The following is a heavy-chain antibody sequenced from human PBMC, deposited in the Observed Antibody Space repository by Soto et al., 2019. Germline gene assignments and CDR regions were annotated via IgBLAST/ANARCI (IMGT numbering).Heavy chain of an antibody. CDR1: GASIRSYF. J-gene: IGHJ5*02. CDR3: ARNTYVRGNYYFFDP. D-gene: IGHD3-22*01. V-gene: IGHV4-4*07. Sequence: XATLSLTCSVSGASIRSYFWSWVRQPAGQGLEWIGHIYIRGTTSYNPSLEGRVTLSLDTSKNQVSLVVTSVTAADTAVYYCARNTYVRGNYYFFDPWGPGTLVTVSS. CDR2: IYIRGTT.